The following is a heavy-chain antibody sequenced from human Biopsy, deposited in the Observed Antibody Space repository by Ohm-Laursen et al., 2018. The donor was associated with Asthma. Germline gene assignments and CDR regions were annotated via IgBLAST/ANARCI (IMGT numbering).Heavy chain of an antibody. J-gene: IGHJ4*02. CDR1: RFTYE. CDR3: AKEGVAGAHIED. CDR2: ISYDGSSI. D-gene: IGHD6-19*01. V-gene: IGHV3-30*04. Sequence: SLRLSCSASRFTYEMHWVRQAPGKGLEWVAVISYDGSSIYYADSVKGRFTISRDNSKNTLSLQMNSLTAEDTAVYYCAKEGVAGAHIEDWGQGTLVTVSS.